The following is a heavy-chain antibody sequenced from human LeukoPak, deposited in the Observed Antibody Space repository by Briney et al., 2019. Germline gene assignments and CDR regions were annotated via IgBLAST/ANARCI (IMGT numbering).Heavy chain of an antibody. D-gene: IGHD2-2*01. CDR3: AKLPHIVVVPAEAFDI. J-gene: IGHJ3*02. Sequence: GGTLRLSCAASGFTFSSYAMSWVRQAPGKGLEWVSAISGSGGSTYYADSVKGRFTISRDNSKNTLYLQMNSLRAEDTAVYYCAKLPHIVVVPAEAFDIWGQGTMVTVSS. CDR1: GFTFSSYA. V-gene: IGHV3-23*01. CDR2: ISGSGGST.